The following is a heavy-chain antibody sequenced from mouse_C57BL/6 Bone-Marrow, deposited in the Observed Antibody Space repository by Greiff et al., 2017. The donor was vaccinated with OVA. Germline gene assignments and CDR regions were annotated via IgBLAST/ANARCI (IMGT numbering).Heavy chain of an antibody. CDR3: ARVRAYYYGPYYFDY. Sequence: VQLVESDAELVKPGASVKISCKVSGYTFTDHTIHWMKQRPEQGLEWIGYIYPRDGSTKYNEKFKGKATLTADKSSSTAYMQLNSLTSEDSAVYFCARVRAYYYGPYYFDYWGQGTTLTVSS. D-gene: IGHD1-1*01. J-gene: IGHJ2*01. V-gene: IGHV1-78*01. CDR1: GYTFTDHT. CDR2: IYPRDGST.